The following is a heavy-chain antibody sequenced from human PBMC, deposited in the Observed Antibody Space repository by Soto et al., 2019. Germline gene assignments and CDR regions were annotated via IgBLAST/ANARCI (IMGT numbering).Heavy chain of an antibody. CDR1: GFTCSSYA. J-gene: IGHJ5*02. Sequence: EVQLLESGGGLVQPGGSLRLSCAASGFTCSSYAMSWVRQTPGKGLEWVSGISGGGGNTYYADSVTGRFTISRDNSRNTLYLQMNSLSASDTAIYYGAKDRGAGGRFSGIAVAGIPSWGQGTLVTFSS. CDR3: AKDRGAGGRFSGIAVAGIPS. D-gene: IGHD6-19*01. CDR2: ISGGGGNT. V-gene: IGHV3-23*01.